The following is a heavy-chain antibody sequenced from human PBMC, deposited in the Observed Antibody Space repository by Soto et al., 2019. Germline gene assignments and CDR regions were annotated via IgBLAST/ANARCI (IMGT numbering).Heavy chain of an antibody. CDR2: IYDSGTT. Sequence: SETLSLTCTVSGGSISSGGYYWGWIRQHPGKGLEWLGYIYDSGTTYYNPSLESRGTISRDTSKNQFSLHLSSVTAADTAVYYCVRQGSGYRWGQGTLVTVSS. CDR1: GGSISSGGYY. D-gene: IGHD5-12*01. CDR3: VRQGSGYR. J-gene: IGHJ4*02. V-gene: IGHV4-31*03.